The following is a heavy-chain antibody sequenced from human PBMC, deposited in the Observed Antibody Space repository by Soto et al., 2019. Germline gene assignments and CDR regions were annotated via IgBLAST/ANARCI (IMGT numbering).Heavy chain of an antibody. V-gene: IGHV3-30*18. J-gene: IGHJ3*02. D-gene: IGHD3-9*01. CDR3: AKTIHGNAFDI. CDR2: ISYDGSNK. CDR1: GFIFSSYG. Sequence: QVQLVESGGGVVQPGRSLRLSCAASGFIFSSYGMYWVRQAPGKGLEWVAVISYDGSNKYYADSVKGRFTISRDNSKNTLYQQMNSLRAEDTAVYYCAKTIHGNAFDIWGQGTMVTVSS.